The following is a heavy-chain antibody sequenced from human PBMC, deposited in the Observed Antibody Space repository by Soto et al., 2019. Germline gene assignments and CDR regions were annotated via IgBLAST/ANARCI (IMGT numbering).Heavy chain of an antibody. J-gene: IGHJ6*02. CDR2: IIPIFGTA. Sequence: SVKVSCKASGGTFSSYAISWVRQAPGQGLEWMGGIIPIFGTANYAQKFQGRVTITADESTSTAYMELSSLRSEDTAVYYCARGERGLDIVLVPAAMALYYYYYGMDVWGQGTTVTVSS. CDR1: GGTFSSYA. V-gene: IGHV1-69*13. D-gene: IGHD2-2*01. CDR3: ARGERGLDIVLVPAAMALYYYYYGMDV.